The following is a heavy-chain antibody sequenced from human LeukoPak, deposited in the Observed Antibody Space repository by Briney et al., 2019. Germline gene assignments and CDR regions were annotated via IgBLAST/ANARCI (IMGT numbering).Heavy chain of an antibody. D-gene: IGHD6-19*01. J-gene: IGHJ4*02. CDR2: ISSSSYI. V-gene: IGHV3-21*01. CDR1: GFTFSSYS. Sequence: GFLRLSCAASGFTFSSYSMNWVRQAPGKGLEWVSSISSSSYIYYADSVKGRFTISRDNAKNSLYLQMNSLRAEDTAVYYCARDQSIAVAGTGGYWGQGTLVTVSS. CDR3: ARDQSIAVAGTGGY.